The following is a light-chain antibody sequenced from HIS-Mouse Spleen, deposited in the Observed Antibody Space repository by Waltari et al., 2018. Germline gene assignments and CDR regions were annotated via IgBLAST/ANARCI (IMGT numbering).Light chain of an antibody. CDR1: QSVLYSSNNKNY. CDR2: GAS. J-gene: IGKJ2*01. Sequence: DIVMTQSPDSLAVSLGERATINCKSSQSVLYSSNNKNYLAWYQQKPGQPPKLFIYGASTRESGFPDRFSGSGSGTDFTLTISSLQAEDVAVYYCQQYYSTPYTFGQGTKLEIK. CDR3: QQYYSTPYT. V-gene: IGKV4-1*01.